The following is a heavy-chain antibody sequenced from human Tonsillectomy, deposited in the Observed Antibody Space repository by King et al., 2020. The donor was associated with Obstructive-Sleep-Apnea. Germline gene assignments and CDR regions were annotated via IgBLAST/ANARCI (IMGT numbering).Heavy chain of an antibody. CDR3: GYSGSYLSDWFDP. Sequence: VQLVESGAEVKKPGSSVKVSCKASGGTFSSYAISWVRQAPGQGLEWMGGIIPIFGTANYAQKFQGRVTITADESTSTAYMELSSLRSEDTAVYYCGYSGSYLSDWFDPWGQGTLVTVSS. CDR2: IIPIFGTA. CDR1: GGTFSSYA. V-gene: IGHV1-69*01. D-gene: IGHD1-26*01. J-gene: IGHJ5*02.